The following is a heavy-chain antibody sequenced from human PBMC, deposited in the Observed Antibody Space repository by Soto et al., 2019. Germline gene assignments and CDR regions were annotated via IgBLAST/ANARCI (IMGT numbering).Heavy chain of an antibody. J-gene: IGHJ5*02. CDR1: GGSISSYY. CDR2: IYYSGST. V-gene: IGHV4-59*01. Sequence: PSETLSLTCTVSGGSISSYYWGWIRQPPGKGLEWIGYIYYSGSTNYNPSLKSRVTISVDTSKNQFSLKLSSVTAADTAVYYCARCHGITGTTQGNRFDPWGQGTLVTVSS. D-gene: IGHD1-7*01. CDR3: ARCHGITGTTQGNRFDP.